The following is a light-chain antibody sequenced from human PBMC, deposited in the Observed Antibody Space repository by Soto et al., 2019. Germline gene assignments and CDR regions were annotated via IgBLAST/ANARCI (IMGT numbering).Light chain of an antibody. J-gene: IGLJ1*01. CDR2: GNS. V-gene: IGLV1-40*01. Sequence: QTVVTQPPSVSGAPGQRVTMSCTGSSSNIGAGYDVHWYQQLPGTAPKLLIYGNSNRPSGVPDRFSGSKSGTSASLAITGLQAEDEADYYCQSYDSSLSAFYVFGTGTKVTVL. CDR3: QSYDSSLSAFYV. CDR1: SSNIGAGYD.